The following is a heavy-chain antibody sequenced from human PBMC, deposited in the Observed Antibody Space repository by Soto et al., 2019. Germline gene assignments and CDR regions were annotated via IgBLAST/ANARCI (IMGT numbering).Heavy chain of an antibody. CDR3: ARDKITGLCDY. CDR2: INHSGST. J-gene: IGHJ4*02. D-gene: IGHD2-8*02. CDR1: GGSFSGYY. V-gene: IGHV4-34*01. Sequence: QVQLQQWGAGLLKPSETLSLTCAVYGGSFSGYYWTWIRQPPGTGLEWIGEINHSGSTNYNPSLKSRVTISVDTSKNQFSLKLTSVTAADTAVYSCARDKITGLCDYWGQGTLVPVSS.